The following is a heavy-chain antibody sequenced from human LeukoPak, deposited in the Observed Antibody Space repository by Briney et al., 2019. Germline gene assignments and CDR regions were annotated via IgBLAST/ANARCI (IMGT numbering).Heavy chain of an antibody. CDR2: INSAGST. Sequence: PGGSLRLSCAASGFTFSSYAMSWVRQAPGKGLEWVSAINSAGSTYYGDSVRGRFTISRDNSKNVLHLQMNSLRAEDTALYYCAKGPYDSSGYYRHWGQGTLVTVSS. V-gene: IGHV3-23*01. J-gene: IGHJ4*02. CDR3: AKGPYDSSGYYRH. CDR1: GFTFSSYA. D-gene: IGHD3-22*01.